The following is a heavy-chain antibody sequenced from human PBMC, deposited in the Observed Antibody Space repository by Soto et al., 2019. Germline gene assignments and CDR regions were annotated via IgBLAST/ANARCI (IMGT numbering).Heavy chain of an antibody. D-gene: IGHD1-26*01. CDR1: GGSIISSSYY. V-gene: IGHV4-39*01. CDR2: IYYSGST. CDR3: ARQIVGATPYYFDY. Sequence: PSETLSLTCTVSGGSIISSSYYWVWIRQPPGKGLEWIGSIYYSGSTYYNPSLKSRVTISVDTSKDQFSLKLSSVTAADTAVYYCARQIVGATPYYFDYWGQGTLVTVSS. J-gene: IGHJ4*02.